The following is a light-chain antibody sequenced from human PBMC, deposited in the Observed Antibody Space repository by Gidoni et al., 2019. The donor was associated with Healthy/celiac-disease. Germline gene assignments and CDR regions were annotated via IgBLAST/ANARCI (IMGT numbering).Light chain of an antibody. J-gene: IGKJ4*01. CDR1: QSISSY. Sequence: DIRRTRSPSSLSASVGDRVTITCRASQSISSYLNWSQQKPGKAPKLLIYAASSLQSGVPSRFSDSGSRTAFTLPITSLPPDHFAPSYCPHSYRTPLTFGGGTKVEI. V-gene: IGKV1-39*01. CDR2: AAS. CDR3: PHSYRTPLT.